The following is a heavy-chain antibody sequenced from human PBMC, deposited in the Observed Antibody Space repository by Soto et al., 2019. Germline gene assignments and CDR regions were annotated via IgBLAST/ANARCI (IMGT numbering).Heavy chain of an antibody. J-gene: IGHJ4*02. CDR3: ARGRYDSSGFYWDY. Sequence: GQALKISGTGSGYRFTLYWIGCVRPMPGKGLEWMGIIYPGDSDTRYSPSFQGQVTISADKSISTAYLQWSSLKASDTAMYYCARGRYDSSGFYWDYWGQGTLVTVAS. CDR2: IYPGDSDT. D-gene: IGHD3-22*01. V-gene: IGHV5-51*01. CDR1: GYRFTLYW.